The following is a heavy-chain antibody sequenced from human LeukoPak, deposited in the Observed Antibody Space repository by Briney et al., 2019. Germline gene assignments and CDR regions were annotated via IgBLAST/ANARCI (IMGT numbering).Heavy chain of an antibody. D-gene: IGHD3-10*01. CDR2: ISWNSGSI. Sequence: PGGSLRLSCAASGFTFDDYAMHWVRQAPGKGLEWVSGISWNSGSIGYADSVKGRFTISRDNAKNSLYLQMNSLRSEDTAVYYCASGVPDYWGQGTLVTVSS. CDR1: GFTFDDYA. CDR3: ASGVPDY. J-gene: IGHJ4*02. V-gene: IGHV3-9*01.